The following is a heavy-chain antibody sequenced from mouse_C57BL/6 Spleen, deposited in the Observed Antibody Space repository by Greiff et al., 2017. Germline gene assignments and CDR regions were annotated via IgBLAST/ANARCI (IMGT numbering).Heavy chain of an antibody. Sequence: EVMLVESGGGLVKPGGSLKLSCAASGFTFSSYAMSWVRQTPEKRLEWVATISDGGSYTYYPDNVKGRFTISRDNAKNNLYLQMSHLKSEDTAMYYCARDASYAMDYWGKGTSVTVSS. J-gene: IGHJ4*01. CDR3: ARDASYAMDY. D-gene: IGHD6-1*01. CDR2: ISDGGSYT. CDR1: GFTFSSYA. V-gene: IGHV5-4*01.